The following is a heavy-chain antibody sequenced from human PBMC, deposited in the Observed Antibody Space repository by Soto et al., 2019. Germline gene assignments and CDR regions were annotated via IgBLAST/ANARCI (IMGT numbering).Heavy chain of an antibody. CDR2: ISTSNGDT. J-gene: IGHJ4*02. Sequence: QVQLVQSGPEVKEPGASVRVSCKASGYTFINYNIFWVRQAPGQGLEWMGWISTSNGDTSHAQNFQGRVTMTTDTSTTAAYVELRSIRYDDTAVYYCARDISGATGDYWGQGTLVNVSS. V-gene: IGHV1-18*01. D-gene: IGHD1-26*01. CDR3: ARDISGATGDY. CDR1: GYTFINYN.